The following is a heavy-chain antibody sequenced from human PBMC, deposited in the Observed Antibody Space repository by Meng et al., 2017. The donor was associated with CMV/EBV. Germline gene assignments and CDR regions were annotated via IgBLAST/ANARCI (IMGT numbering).Heavy chain of an antibody. V-gene: IGHV4-34*01. CDR1: GGSFSGYY. Sequence: LPEGAAELLQPSEPLSLPCAVYGGSFSGYYWRWSRQPPGKGLEGIGEINHSGSTNYNPSLKSRVTISVDTSKNQFSLKLSSVTAADTAVYYCAREGDLEWLLKGSHTWFDPWGQGTLVTVSS. CDR2: INHSGST. CDR3: AREGDLEWLLKGSHTWFDP. D-gene: IGHD3-3*01. J-gene: IGHJ5*02.